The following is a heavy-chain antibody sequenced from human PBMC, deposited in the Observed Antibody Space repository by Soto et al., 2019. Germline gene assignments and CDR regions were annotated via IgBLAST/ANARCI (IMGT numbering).Heavy chain of an antibody. CDR1: GYTFTSYA. D-gene: IGHD3-22*01. Sequence: QVQLVQSGAEVKKPGASVKVSCKASGYTFTSYAMHWVRQAPGQRLEWMGWINAGNGNTKYSQKFQGRVTITRDTSASTAYMELTSLRSEDTAVYYCARSSGYDYVDYWGQGTLVTVSS. V-gene: IGHV1-3*01. CDR2: INAGNGNT. J-gene: IGHJ4*02. CDR3: ARSSGYDYVDY.